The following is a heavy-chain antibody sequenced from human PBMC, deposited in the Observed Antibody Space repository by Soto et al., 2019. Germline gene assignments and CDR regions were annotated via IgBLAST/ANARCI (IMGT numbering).Heavy chain of an antibody. D-gene: IGHD3-3*02. J-gene: IGHJ6*02. Sequence: SVKVSCKASGGTFSSYAISWVRQAPGQGLEWMGGIIPIFGTANYAQKFQGRVTITADKSTSTAYMELSSLRSEDTAVYYCARHGGLTTFGSIFGVVTRRNYYYYGMDVWGQGTTVTVSS. V-gene: IGHV1-69*06. CDR3: ARHGGLTTFGSIFGVVTRRNYYYYGMDV. CDR2: IIPIFGTA. CDR1: GGTFSSYA.